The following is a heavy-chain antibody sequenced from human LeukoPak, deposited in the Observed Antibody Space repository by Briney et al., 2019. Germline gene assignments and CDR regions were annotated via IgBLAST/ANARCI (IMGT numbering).Heavy chain of an antibody. CDR1: GFTLSSYT. CDR2: ITTSDGNT. D-gene: IGHD1-20*01. CDR3: AKKMSITAASQVDY. V-gene: IGHV3-23*01. J-gene: IGHJ4*02. Sequence: PGGSLRLSCAASGFTLSSYTMSWVRQAPGKGLEWVSTITTSDGNTYYADSVKGRFTVSRDNSKNTLFLQMNSLRAEDTAVYYCAKKMSITAASQVDYWGQGTLVTVSS.